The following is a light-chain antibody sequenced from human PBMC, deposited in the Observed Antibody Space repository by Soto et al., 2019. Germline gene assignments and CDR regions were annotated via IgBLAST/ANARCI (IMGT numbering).Light chain of an antibody. V-gene: IGLV1-40*01. CDR1: SSNIGAAYD. J-gene: IGLJ3*02. CDR2: GNT. CDR3: PSRDGSLSGRV. Sequence: QSVLTQPPSTSGTPGQRVTISCSGSSSNIGAAYDVHWYQHLPGTAPKLLIYGNTNRPSGVPDRFSGSKSGTSASLAITGLQAEDEADYYCPSRDGSLSGRVFGGGTKLTVL.